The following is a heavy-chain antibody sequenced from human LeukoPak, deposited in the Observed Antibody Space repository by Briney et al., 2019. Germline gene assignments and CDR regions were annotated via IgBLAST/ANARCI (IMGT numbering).Heavy chain of an antibody. CDR2: LWQDGSRK. J-gene: IGHJ4*02. CDR1: VHRYDTSA. Sequence: GGSLRLSCAPCVHRYDTSAVHWVRGSRGQGVEWVALLWQDGSRKFYSNSVRGQFTISRDNSKNTVYLQIHNLRPDDTAVYYCAREIFGSGSSPDFWGQGTLVTVSS. CDR3: AREIFGSGSSPDF. D-gene: IGHD3-10*01. V-gene: IGHV3-33*01.